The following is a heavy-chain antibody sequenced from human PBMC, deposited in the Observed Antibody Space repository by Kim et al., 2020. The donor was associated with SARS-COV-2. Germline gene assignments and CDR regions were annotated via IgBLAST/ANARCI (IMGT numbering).Heavy chain of an antibody. V-gene: IGHV3-15*01. D-gene: IGHD6-13*01. Sequence: DYAAPVKGRFTISRDDSKNTLYLQMNSLKTEDTAVYYCTTNRIAAAGTDYWGQGTLVTVSS. CDR3: TTNRIAAAGTDY. J-gene: IGHJ4*02.